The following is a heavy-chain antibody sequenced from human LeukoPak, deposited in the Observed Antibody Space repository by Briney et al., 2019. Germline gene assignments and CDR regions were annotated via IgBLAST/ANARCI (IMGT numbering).Heavy chain of an antibody. D-gene: IGHD1-26*01. CDR3: ARGNRAYRETFDP. J-gene: IGHJ5*02. CDR1: GYTFTSYD. V-gene: IGHV1-8*01. Sequence: ASVKVSCKASGYTFTSYDINWVRQATGQGLEWMGWMNPNSGNTGNAQKFQGRVTMTRNTSISTAYMELSSLRSENTAVYYCARGNRAYRETFDPWGQGTLVTVSS. CDR2: MNPNSGNT.